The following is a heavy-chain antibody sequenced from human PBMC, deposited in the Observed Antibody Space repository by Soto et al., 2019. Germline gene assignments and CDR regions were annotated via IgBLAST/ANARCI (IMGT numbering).Heavy chain of an antibody. D-gene: IGHD2-15*01. V-gene: IGHV4-59*01. CDR1: AGSSSSYY. J-gene: IGHJ3*02. CDR2: IYSSGST. Sequence: ASQTLSLTCTLSAGSSSSYYLSWIRQPPWKRLECIGYIYSSGSTNYNPCLKGRVTISVETSKDQFSLKLSSVTDADTAVYYCARVRTYCSGGSCYGDAFDICDQRTMVT. CDR3: ARVRTYCSGGSCYGDAFDI.